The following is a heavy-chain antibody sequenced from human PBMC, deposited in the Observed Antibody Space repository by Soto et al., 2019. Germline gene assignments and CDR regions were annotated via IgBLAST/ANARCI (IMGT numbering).Heavy chain of an antibody. Sequence: GGSLRLSCSASGFTFSDENMSWVRQVPGKGLEWVSGISGGGSCIFYADSVQGRFSISRDNAKNSLFLEMNSLRVEDTAVYYCARDSDCHSTSCFFPPHVWGQGTTVTVSS. CDR2: ISGGGSCI. CDR3: ARDSDCHSTSCFFPPHV. J-gene: IGHJ6*02. CDR1: GFTFSDEN. V-gene: IGHV3-21*06. D-gene: IGHD2-2*01.